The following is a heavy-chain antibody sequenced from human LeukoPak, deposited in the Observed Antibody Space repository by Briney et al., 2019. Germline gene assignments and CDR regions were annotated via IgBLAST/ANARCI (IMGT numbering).Heavy chain of an antibody. Sequence: ASVKVSCKASGYTFTSYDINWVRQATGQGLEWMGWMNPNSGNTGYAQKFQGRVTMTRNTSISTAYMELSSLRSEDTAVYYCARRPSYDFWSGYYGVDGLDVWGQGTMVTVSS. CDR2: MNPNSGNT. J-gene: IGHJ3*01. D-gene: IGHD3-3*01. CDR3: ARRPSYDFWSGYYGVDGLDV. CDR1: GYTFTSYD. V-gene: IGHV1-8*01.